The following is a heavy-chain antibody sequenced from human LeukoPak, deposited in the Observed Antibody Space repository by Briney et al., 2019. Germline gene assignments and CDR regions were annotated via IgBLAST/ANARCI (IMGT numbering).Heavy chain of an antibody. J-gene: IGHJ5*02. CDR1: GGSVSSGSYY. CDR2: IYYSGST. D-gene: IGHD2-2*01. V-gene: IGHV4-61*01. CDR3: ARVVVPAENWFDP. Sequence: ASETQSLTCTVSGGSVSSGSYYWSWIRQPPGKGLEWIGYIYYSGSTNYNPSLKSRVTISVDTSKNQFSLKLSSVTAADTAVYYCARVVVPAENWFDPWGQGTLVTVSS.